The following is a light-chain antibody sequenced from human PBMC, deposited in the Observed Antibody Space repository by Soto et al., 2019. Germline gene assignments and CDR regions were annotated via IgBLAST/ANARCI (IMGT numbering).Light chain of an antibody. CDR3: QQYGRSVPIT. V-gene: IGKV3-20*01. CDR1: QSVGTY. J-gene: IGKJ5*01. CDR2: DAS. Sequence: DTVLTQSPGTLSLSPGERATLSCRASQSVGTYLAWYQQKPGQAPRLLIYDASNRATGIAPRFRGSGSGTDFTLTINRLEPEDFAVYYCQQYGRSVPITFGQGTRLEIK.